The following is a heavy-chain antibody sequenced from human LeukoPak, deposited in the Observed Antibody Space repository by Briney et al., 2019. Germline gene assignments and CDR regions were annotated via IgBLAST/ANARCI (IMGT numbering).Heavy chain of an antibody. V-gene: IGHV3-74*01. J-gene: IGHJ4*02. CDR3: AKSGYNRFDY. CDR2: INNDGGST. Sequence: GGSLRLSCAASGFTFSSYSMNWVRQAPGEGLVWVSRINNDGGSTSYADSVKGRFTISRDNAKNTLYLQMNSLRAEDTAVYYCAKSGYNRFDYWGQGTLVTVSS. D-gene: IGHD5-24*01. CDR1: GFTFSSYS.